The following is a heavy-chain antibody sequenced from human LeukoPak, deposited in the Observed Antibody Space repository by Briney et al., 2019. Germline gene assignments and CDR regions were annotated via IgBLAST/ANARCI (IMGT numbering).Heavy chain of an antibody. V-gene: IGHV1-18*01. CDR1: GGTFSSYA. J-gene: IGHJ6*02. CDR2: ISAYNGNT. CDR3: ARGDIVATGGGIYYYYGMDV. Sequence: GASVKVSCKASGGTFSSYAISWVRQAPGQGLEWMGWISAYNGNTNYAQKLQGRVTMTTDTSTSTAYMELRSLRSDDTAVYYCARGDIVATGGGIYYYYGMDVWGQGTTVTVSS. D-gene: IGHD5-12*01.